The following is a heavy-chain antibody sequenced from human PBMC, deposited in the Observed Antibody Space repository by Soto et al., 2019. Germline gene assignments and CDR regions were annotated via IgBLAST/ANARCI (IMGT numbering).Heavy chain of an antibody. CDR3: ARDEGYDFWSGYYIGPYYYGMDV. Sequence: PGGSLRLSCAASGFTFSSYGMHWVRQAPGKGLEWVSSIWYDGNNKYYADSVKGRFTISRDNSRNTLFLQMNSLRAEDTAVYYCARDEGYDFWSGYYIGPYYYGMDVWGQGTTVTVSS. CDR1: GFTFSSYG. V-gene: IGHV3-33*01. CDR2: IWYDGNNK. D-gene: IGHD3-3*01. J-gene: IGHJ6*02.